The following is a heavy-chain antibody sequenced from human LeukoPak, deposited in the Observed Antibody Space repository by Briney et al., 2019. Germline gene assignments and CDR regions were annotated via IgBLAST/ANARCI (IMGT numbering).Heavy chain of an antibody. CDR3: ARRVSSSGFDAFDV. Sequence: GESLKISCKGSGYSFATYWIGWGRPMPGKGLGWMGINYPGDSDTTYSPSFQGQVTMSADKSISTAYLQWSSLKASDTAMYYCARRVSSSGFDAFDVWGQGTMVTVSS. D-gene: IGHD5-12*01. CDR1: GYSFATYW. CDR2: NYPGDSDT. J-gene: IGHJ3*01. V-gene: IGHV5-51*01.